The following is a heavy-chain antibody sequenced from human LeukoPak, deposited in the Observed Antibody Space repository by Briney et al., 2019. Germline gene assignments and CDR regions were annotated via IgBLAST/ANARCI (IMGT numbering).Heavy chain of an antibody. CDR3: ARVRGKVVYYLDV. CDR1: GGSISSGSYY. D-gene: IGHD3-10*01. CDR2: IYTSGST. V-gene: IGHV4-61*02. Sequence: PSETLSLTCTVSGGSISSGSYYWSWIRQPAGKGLEWIGRIYTSGSTNYNPSLKSRVTMSVDTSKNQFSLKLSSVTAADTAVYYCARVRGKVVYYLDVWGKGTTVTLPS. J-gene: IGHJ6*03.